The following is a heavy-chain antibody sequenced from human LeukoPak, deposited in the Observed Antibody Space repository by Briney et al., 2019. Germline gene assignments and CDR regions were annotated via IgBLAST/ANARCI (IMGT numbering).Heavy chain of an antibody. Sequence: ALLKDSCRPSRYILTGYYMHWVRQATRQGGEWLRWINPNSGVTNYAQKFQGRITMTRDTSISTAYMELSRLRSDDTAVYYCARAGRGSSWSHLIYWGQGTMVTVSS. J-gene: IGHJ4*02. D-gene: IGHD6-13*01. CDR1: RYILTGYY. CDR3: ARAGRGSSWSHLIY. V-gene: IGHV1-2*02. CDR2: INPNSGVT.